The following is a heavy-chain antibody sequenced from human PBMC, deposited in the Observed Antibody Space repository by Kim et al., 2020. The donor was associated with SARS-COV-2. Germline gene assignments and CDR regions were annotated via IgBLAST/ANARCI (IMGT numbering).Heavy chain of an antibody. D-gene: IGHD2-2*01. Sequence: SETLSLTCTVSGGSISSSSYYWGWIRQPPGKGLEWIGSIYYSGSTYYNPSLKSRVTISVDTSKNQFSLKLSSVTAADTAVYYCARHSHCSSTSCWERVKNNWFDPWGQGTLVTVSS. V-gene: IGHV4-39*01. CDR2: IYYSGST. J-gene: IGHJ5*02. CDR3: ARHSHCSSTSCWERVKNNWFDP. CDR1: GGSISSSSYY.